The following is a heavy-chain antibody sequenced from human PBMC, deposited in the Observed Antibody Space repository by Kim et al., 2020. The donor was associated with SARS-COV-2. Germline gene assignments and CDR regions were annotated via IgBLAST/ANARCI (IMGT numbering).Heavy chain of an antibody. CDR1: GGTFSSYA. V-gene: IGHV1-69*13. D-gene: IGHD6-6*01. CDR3: ARDDEQLGYNWFDP. Sequence: SVKVSCKASGGTFSSYAISWVRQAPGQGLEWMGGIIPIFGTANYAQKFQGRVTITADESTSTAYMELSSLRSEDTAVYYCARDDEQLGYNWFDPWGQGTLVTVSS. CDR2: IIPIFGTA. J-gene: IGHJ5*02.